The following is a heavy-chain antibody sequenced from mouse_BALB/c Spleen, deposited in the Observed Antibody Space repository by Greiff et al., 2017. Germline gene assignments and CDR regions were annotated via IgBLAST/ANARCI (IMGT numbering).Heavy chain of an antibody. CDR3: ARRGDGDFAY. D-gene: IGHD2-3*01. CDR1: GFTFSSYA. CDR2: ISSGGSYT. Sequence: EVQGVESGGGLVKPGGSLKLSCAASGFTFSSYAMSWVRQSPEKRLEWVAEISSGGSYTYYPDTVTGRFTISRDNAKNTLYLEMSSLRSEDTAMYYCARRGDGDFAYWGQGTLVTVSA. J-gene: IGHJ3*01. V-gene: IGHV5-9-4*01.